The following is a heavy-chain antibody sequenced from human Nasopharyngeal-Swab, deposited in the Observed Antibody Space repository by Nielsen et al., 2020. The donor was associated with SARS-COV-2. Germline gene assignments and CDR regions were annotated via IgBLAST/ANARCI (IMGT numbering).Heavy chain of an antibody. Sequence: GESLKISCAASGFTFSSYVMHWVRQAPGKAPEWVAIIYYDGSIKYYADSVKGRFTISRDNSKNTLYLQMSSLRAEDTAVYYCARVLSSGRPDWWGQGTLVTVSS. CDR2: IYYDGSIK. CDR3: ARVLSSGRPDW. V-gene: IGHV3-33*01. J-gene: IGHJ4*02. CDR1: GFTFSSYV. D-gene: IGHD1-26*01.